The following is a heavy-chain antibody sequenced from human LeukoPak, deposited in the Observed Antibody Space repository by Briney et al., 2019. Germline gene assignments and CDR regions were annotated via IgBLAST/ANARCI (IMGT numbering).Heavy chain of an antibody. CDR1: GYTFTGYY. Sequence: ASVKVSCKASGYTFTGYYMYWVRQAPGQGLEWMGWINPNSGGTNYAQKFQGRVTMTRDTSISTAYMELSRLRSDDTAVYYCARNYYDSSGYYYRSPSWFDPWGQGTLVTVSS. V-gene: IGHV1-2*02. D-gene: IGHD3-22*01. CDR3: ARNYYDSSGYYYRSPSWFDP. CDR2: INPNSGGT. J-gene: IGHJ5*02.